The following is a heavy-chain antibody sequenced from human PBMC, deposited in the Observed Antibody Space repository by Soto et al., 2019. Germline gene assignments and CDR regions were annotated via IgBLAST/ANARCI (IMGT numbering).Heavy chain of an antibody. Sequence: QVQLQESGPGLVKPSETLSLTCTVSGGSISSYYWSWIRQPPGKGLEWIGYIYYSGSTNYNPSLKSRVTISVDTAKNQFSLQLSSVTAADTAVYYCARGRAVAATWFDPWGQGTLVTVSS. J-gene: IGHJ5*02. CDR2: IYYSGST. D-gene: IGHD6-19*01. V-gene: IGHV4-59*01. CDR1: GGSISSYY. CDR3: ARGRAVAATWFDP.